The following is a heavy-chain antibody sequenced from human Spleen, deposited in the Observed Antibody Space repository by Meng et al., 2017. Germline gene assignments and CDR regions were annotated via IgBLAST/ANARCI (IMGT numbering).Heavy chain of an antibody. CDR3: ARMTFGGVNDY. CDR2: IYYSGSA. Sequence: SETLSLTCTVSGGSISSYYWSWIRQPPGKGLEWIGYIYYSGSANYTPSLKSRVTISVDTSKNQFSLKLSSVTAADTALYYCARMTFGGVNDYWGQGTLVTVSS. J-gene: IGHJ4*02. V-gene: IGHV4-59*01. CDR1: GGSISSYY. D-gene: IGHD3-16*01.